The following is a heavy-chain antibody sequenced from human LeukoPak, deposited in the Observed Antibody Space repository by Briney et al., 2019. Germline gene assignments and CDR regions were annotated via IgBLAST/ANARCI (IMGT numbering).Heavy chain of an antibody. V-gene: IGHV3-48*01. CDR3: ANFEPGYTSSWYAEF. J-gene: IGHJ4*02. D-gene: IGHD6-13*01. CDR2: ISSRGTTK. CDR1: GFTFSSSR. Sequence: GGSLRLSCEVSGFTFSSSRMNWVRQAPGKGLEWVSYISSRGTTKHYADSVKGRFTISRDNAKNALYLQMNSLGVEDTAVYYCANFEPGYTSSWYAEFWGRGTLVTVSS.